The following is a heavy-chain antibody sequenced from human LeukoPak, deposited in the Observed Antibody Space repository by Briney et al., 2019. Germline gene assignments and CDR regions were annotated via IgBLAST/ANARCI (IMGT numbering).Heavy chain of an antibody. Sequence: ASVKVSCKASGYRFIDDYMHWVRQAPGQGLEFMGWINPYSGFTNYAQKFRGRVTMTRDTSISTAYMEVSRLRSDDTAVYYCVPTPEAYSSNWNVWGPGTLVTVSS. CDR1: GYRFIDDY. J-gene: IGHJ4*02. V-gene: IGHV1-2*02. CDR2: INPYSGFT. D-gene: IGHD1-1*01. CDR3: VPTPEAYSSNWNV.